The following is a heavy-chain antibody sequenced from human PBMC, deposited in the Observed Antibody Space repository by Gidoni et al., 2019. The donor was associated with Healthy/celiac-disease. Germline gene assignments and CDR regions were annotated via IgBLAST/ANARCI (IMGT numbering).Heavy chain of an antibody. Sequence: QVQLVESGGGVVQPGGSLRLSCAASGFTFSSYGMHGVRQAPGKGLEWVAFIRYDGSNKYYADSVKGRFTISRDNSKNTLYLQMNSLRAEDTAVYYCAKLSVCSSTSCYGEDFDYWGQGTLVTVSS. D-gene: IGHD2-2*01. CDR1: GFTFSSYG. CDR2: IRYDGSNK. V-gene: IGHV3-30*02. CDR3: AKLSVCSSTSCYGEDFDY. J-gene: IGHJ4*02.